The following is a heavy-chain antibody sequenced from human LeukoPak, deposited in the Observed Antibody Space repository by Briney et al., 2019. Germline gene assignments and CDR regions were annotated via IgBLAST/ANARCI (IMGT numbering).Heavy chain of an antibody. CDR3: ARVGGGYSYGRGFYYYMDV. V-gene: IGHV4-4*07. CDR1: GGFISSYY. D-gene: IGHD5-18*01. J-gene: IGHJ6*03. CDR2: IYTSGST. Sequence: SETLSLTCTVSGGFISSYYWSWLRQPAGKGLEGLGRIYTSGSTNYNPSLKSRVTMSVDTSKNQFSLTLSSVTAADTAVYYCARVGGGYSYGRGFYYYMDVWGKGTTVTISS.